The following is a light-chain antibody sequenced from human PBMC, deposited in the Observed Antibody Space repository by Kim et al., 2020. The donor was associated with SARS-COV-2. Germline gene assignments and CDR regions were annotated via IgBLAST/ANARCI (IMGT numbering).Light chain of an antibody. CDR2: QDD. Sequence: SVPPGQTASITCSEDKLGNTFVCWYQPKPGQSPELVIYQDDQRPSGIPDRFSGSNSGNTATLTISGTLATDEAEYYCQVWDSYTGVFGGGTQLTVL. CDR1: KLGNTF. V-gene: IGLV3-1*01. J-gene: IGLJ3*02. CDR3: QVWDSYTGV.